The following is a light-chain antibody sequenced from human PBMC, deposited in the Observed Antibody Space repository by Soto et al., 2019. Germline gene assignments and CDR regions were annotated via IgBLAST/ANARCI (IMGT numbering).Light chain of an antibody. CDR2: DAS. J-gene: IGKJ4*01. CDR1: QSVSRY. V-gene: IGKV3-11*01. CDR3: QQRSNWPT. Sequence: EIVLTQSPATLSLSPGERATLSCRASQSVSRYLAWYQQKPGQAPRLLIYDASNRVTVIPARFSGSGSGTDFTLTISSLEPEDFAVYYCQQRSNWPTFGGGTKVEIK.